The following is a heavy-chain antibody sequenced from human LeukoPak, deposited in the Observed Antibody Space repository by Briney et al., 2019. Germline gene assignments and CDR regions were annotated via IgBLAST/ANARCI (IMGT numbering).Heavy chain of an antibody. CDR3: ARDGRLDY. Sequence: GGSLRLSCVASRFTFSDYYMSWIRQAPGKGLEWISYIGTSDTHTYYADSVKGRFTISRDNVKNSLFLQMDSLTADDTAMYYCARDGRLDYWGQGTLVTVSS. V-gene: IGHV3-11*01. CDR2: IGTSDTHT. CDR1: RFTFSDYY. J-gene: IGHJ4*02.